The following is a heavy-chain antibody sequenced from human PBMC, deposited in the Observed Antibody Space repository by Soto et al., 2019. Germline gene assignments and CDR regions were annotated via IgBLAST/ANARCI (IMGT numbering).Heavy chain of an antibody. CDR1: GFSLSTSGMW. J-gene: IGHJ4*02. D-gene: IGHD3-10*01. Sequence: XGPTLVNSTQSLTLTGTFSGFSLSTSGMWLSWIRQPPGKALEWLALIDWDDDKYYSTSLKTRLTISKDTSKNQVVLTMTNMDPVDTATYYCARCGFGELLSWGQGTLVTVSS. CDR3: ARCGFGELLS. CDR2: IDWDDDK. V-gene: IGHV2-70*01.